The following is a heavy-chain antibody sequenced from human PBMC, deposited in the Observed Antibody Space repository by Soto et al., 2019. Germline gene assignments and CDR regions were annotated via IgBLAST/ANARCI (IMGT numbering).Heavy chain of an antibody. J-gene: IGHJ4*02. CDR1: GVTFSSYA. CDR3: ARAISGYVT. D-gene: IGHD5-12*01. Sequence: SVKVCCKSSGVTFSSYAIRWARHSPGQGLECMGWINASIGRASYAQKFQGRVTLTRDTSPSTTYMDLSSLRSEDTAIYYCARAISGYVTWGQGTLVTVSS. CDR2: INASIGRA. V-gene: IGHV1-69*10.